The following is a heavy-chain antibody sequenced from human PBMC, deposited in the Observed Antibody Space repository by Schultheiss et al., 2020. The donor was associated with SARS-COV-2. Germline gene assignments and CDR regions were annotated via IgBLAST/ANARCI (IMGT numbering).Heavy chain of an antibody. CDR1: GFTFSSYG. CDR2: ISGSGVSK. V-gene: IGHV3-48*04. CDR3: ARYYDILTSYSYFDY. J-gene: IGHJ4*02. Sequence: GGSLRLSCAASGFTFSSYGMHWVRQAPGKGLEWIAYISGSGVSKYYADSVKGRFTISRDNAKNSLYLQMNSLRAEDTAVYYCARYYDILTSYSYFDYWGQGTLVTVSS. D-gene: IGHD3-9*01.